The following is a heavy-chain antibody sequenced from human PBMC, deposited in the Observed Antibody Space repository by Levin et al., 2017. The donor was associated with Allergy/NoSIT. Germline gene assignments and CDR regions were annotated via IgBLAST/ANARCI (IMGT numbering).Heavy chain of an antibody. V-gene: IGHV1-69*02. CDR3: ARVCASTSCDLSVDY. J-gene: IGHJ4*02. Sequence: ASVKVSCKASGGTFSTYTISWVRQAPGQGLEWMGRIIPMLGITKYAQKFQGRVTITADRSTTTAYMELSSLRSEDTAMYYCARVCASTSCDLSVDYWGQGTLVTVSS. CDR2: IIPMLGIT. D-gene: IGHD2-2*01. CDR1: GGTFSTYT.